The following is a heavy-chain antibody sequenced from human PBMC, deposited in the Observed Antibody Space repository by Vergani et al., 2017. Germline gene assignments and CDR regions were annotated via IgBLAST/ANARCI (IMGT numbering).Heavy chain of an antibody. CDR3: TRSECSGTTCYGHYFDL. Sequence: EVPLVESGGGLVQPGGSLRVSCSASGFRVTTYYMSWVRQAPGKGLEWVSVIKSDGRTSYAESVRGRFTISRDTSRNAVYLQMNILRVEDTGVYYCTRSECSGTTCYGHYFDLWGHGILVTVSS. J-gene: IGHJ4*01. CDR1: GFRVTTYY. CDR2: IKSDGRT. V-gene: IGHV3-66*02. D-gene: IGHD2-15*01.